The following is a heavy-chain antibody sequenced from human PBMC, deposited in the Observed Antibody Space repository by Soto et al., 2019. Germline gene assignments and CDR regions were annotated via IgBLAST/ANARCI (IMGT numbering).Heavy chain of an antibody. D-gene: IGHD4-17*01. CDR3: ASHSDYGDSH. CDR2: IYHSGST. J-gene: IGHJ4*02. CDR1: GGSISSGGYS. Sequence: QLQLQESGSGLVKPSQTLSLTCAVSGGSISSGGYSWSWLRQPPGKGLVWIGYIYHSGSTYYNPSLNSRVTKSVDRSKNQFSLKLGYVTAADTAVYYCASHSDYGDSHRGQGTLVTVSS. V-gene: IGHV4-30-2*01.